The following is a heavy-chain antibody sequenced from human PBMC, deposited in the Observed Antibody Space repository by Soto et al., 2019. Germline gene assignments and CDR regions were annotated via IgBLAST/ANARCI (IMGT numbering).Heavy chain of an antibody. D-gene: IGHD3-9*01. Sequence: SETLSLTCTVSGRSMSGYYWSWIRQPAGERLEWIGRIYTSETTDFNPSLKGRVTMSVDTSKNQFSLKLTSVTAADTALYYCAREDYYDTGYYVVWGQGTQVTV. J-gene: IGHJ4*02. CDR1: GRSMSGYY. CDR3: AREDYYDTGYYVV. CDR2: IYTSETT. V-gene: IGHV4-4*07.